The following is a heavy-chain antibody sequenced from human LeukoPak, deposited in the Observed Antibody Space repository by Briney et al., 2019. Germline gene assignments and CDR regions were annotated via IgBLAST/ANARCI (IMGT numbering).Heavy chain of an antibody. CDR3: AKTIYHDFWSGPDY. J-gene: IGHJ4*02. CDR2: INWNGGST. CDR1: GFTFDDYG. V-gene: IGHV3-20*04. Sequence: PAGGSLRLSCAASGFTFDDYGMSWVRQAPGKGLEWVSGINWNGGSTDYADSVKGRFTISRDNSKNTLYLQMNSLRAEDTAIYYCAKTIYHDFWSGPDYWGQGTLVTVSS. D-gene: IGHD3-3*01.